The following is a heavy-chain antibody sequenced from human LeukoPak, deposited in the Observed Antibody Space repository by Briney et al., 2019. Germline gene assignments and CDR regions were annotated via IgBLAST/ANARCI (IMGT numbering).Heavy chain of an antibody. Sequence: PGGSLRLSCAASGFTFSGYAMHWVRQAPGKGLEWVAVISYDGSNKYYADSVKGRFTISRDNSKNTLYLQMNSLRAEDTAVYYCARAEIREYSSGWNFDYWGQGTLVTVSS. CDR1: GFTFSGYA. CDR2: ISYDGSNK. V-gene: IGHV3-30*04. J-gene: IGHJ4*02. CDR3: ARAEIREYSSGWNFDY. D-gene: IGHD6-19*01.